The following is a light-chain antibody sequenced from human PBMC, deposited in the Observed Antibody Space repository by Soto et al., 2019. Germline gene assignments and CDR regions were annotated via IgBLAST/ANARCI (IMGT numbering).Light chain of an antibody. CDR2: DVS. J-gene: IGLJ1*01. CDR1: SSDVGGYNF. CDR3: SLYTRSSTYV. Sequence: QAVLNQPAFVYGSPGQSFAISCTGSSSDVGGYNFVSWYQQHSGKAPKLMISDVSNRPSGVSDRFSGSKSGNTASLTISGLQAEDEADYFCSLYTRSSTYVFGTGTKVTVL. V-gene: IGLV2-14*03.